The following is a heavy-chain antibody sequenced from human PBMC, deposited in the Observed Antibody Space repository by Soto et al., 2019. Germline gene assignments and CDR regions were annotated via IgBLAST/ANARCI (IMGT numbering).Heavy chain of an antibody. Sequence: ASVKVSCKASGYTFTSYAMHWVRQAPGQRLEWMGWISAGNGNTKYSQKFQGRVTITRDTSASTAYMELSSLRSEDTAVYYCARDLLGRAARSIFDYWGQGTLVTVSS. CDR3: ARDLLGRAARSIFDY. D-gene: IGHD6-6*01. CDR2: ISAGNGNT. CDR1: GYTFTSYA. J-gene: IGHJ4*02. V-gene: IGHV1-3*01.